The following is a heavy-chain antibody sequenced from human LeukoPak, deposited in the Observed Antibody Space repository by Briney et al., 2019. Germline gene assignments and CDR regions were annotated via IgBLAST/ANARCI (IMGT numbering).Heavy chain of an antibody. J-gene: IGHJ4*02. CDR1: GGSISSYY. V-gene: IGHV4-59*01. Sequence: SETLSLTCTVSGGSISSYYWSWIRQPPGRGLEWIAFIYYSGSANYNPSLKSRVTISVDTSKNQFSLKLSSVTTADTAVYYCARGRDYYDTSAGYWGQGTLVTVSS. CDR2: IYYSGSA. D-gene: IGHD3-22*01. CDR3: ARGRDYYDTSAGY.